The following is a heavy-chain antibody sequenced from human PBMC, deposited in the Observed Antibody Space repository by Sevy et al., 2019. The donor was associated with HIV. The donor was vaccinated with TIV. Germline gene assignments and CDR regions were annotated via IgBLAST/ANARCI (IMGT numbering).Heavy chain of an antibody. Sequence: GGSLRLSCAASGFTFSTYAMHWVRQAPGKGLEWVAIISYDGSYKSYADSVKGRFTISRDDSKNTLYLQMNSLTAEDTALYYCARDSGYSFHWSLGYWGQGSLVTVSS. J-gene: IGHJ4*02. CDR3: ARDSGYSFHWSLGY. V-gene: IGHV3-30*03. CDR1: GFTFSTYA. D-gene: IGHD3-9*01. CDR2: ISYDGSYK.